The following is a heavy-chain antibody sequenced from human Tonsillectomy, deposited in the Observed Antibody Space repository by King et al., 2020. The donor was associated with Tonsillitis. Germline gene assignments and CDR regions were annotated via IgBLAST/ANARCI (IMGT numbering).Heavy chain of an antibody. J-gene: IGHJ4*02. D-gene: IGHD4-17*01. V-gene: IGHV4-31*03. Sequence: QLQESGPGLVKPSQTLSLTCTVSGGSISSGGFYWSWIRQHPGQGLEWIGHIYYSGSTYYNPSLKSRVTISVDTSKNQFSLKLSSVTAADTAVYYCARVTTVTTALDYWGQGTLVTVSS. CDR2: IYYSGST. CDR1: GGSISSGGFY. CDR3: ARVTTVTTALDY.